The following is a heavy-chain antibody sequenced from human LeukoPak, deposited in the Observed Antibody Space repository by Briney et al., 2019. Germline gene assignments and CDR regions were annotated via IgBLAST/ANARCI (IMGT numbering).Heavy chain of an antibody. CDR3: VRDYRGGWNDY. CDR1: GFTFTKHW. J-gene: IGHJ4*02. Sequence: GGSLRLSCVATGFTFTKHWMSWVRQSRGKGLEWVSKIRENGNERHYVDSVKGRFTISRDNARNSLYLQMNNVRVDDTAVYYCVRDYRGGWNDYWGQGTQVIVSS. CDR2: IRENGNER. D-gene: IGHD1-26*01. V-gene: IGHV3-7*01.